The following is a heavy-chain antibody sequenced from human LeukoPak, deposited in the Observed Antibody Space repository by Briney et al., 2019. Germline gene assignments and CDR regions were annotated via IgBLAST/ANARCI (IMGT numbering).Heavy chain of an antibody. V-gene: IGHV4-59*01. J-gene: IGHJ5*02. Sequence: SETLSLTCTVSGGSISDYYWTWIRQPPGKGLEWIGYIYYSGSTNYNPSLKSRVTISVDTSKNQFSLNLSSVTAADTAVYYCARGHDRNFIGSKPFDPWGQGTLVTVSS. CDR3: ARGHDRNFIGSKPFDP. CDR2: IYYSGST. CDR1: GGSISDYY. D-gene: IGHD3-10*01.